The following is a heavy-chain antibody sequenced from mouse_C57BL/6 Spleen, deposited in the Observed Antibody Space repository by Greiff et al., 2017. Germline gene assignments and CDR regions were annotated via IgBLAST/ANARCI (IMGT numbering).Heavy chain of an antibody. J-gene: IGHJ4*01. CDR2: ISDGGSYT. V-gene: IGHV5-4*01. CDR3: ARDRGSYYDYDAGMDY. CDR1: GFTFSSYA. Sequence: EVKLMESGGGLVKPGGSLKLSCAASGFTFSSYAMSWVRQTPEKRLEWVATISDGGSYTYYPDNVKGRFTISRDNAKNNLYLQMSHLKSEDTAMYYCARDRGSYYDYDAGMDYWGQGTSVTVSS. D-gene: IGHD2-4*01.